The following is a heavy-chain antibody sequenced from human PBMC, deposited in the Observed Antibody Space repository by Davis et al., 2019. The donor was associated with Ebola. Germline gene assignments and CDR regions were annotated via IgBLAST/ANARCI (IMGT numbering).Heavy chain of an antibody. J-gene: IGHJ4*02. CDR3: TRDLGNWKYHTYFDY. CDR2: ISVYNGNT. V-gene: IGHV1-18*04. CDR1: GYTFTSYG. D-gene: IGHD1-7*01. Sequence: ASVKVSCKASGYTFTSYGISWVRQAPGQGLEWMEWISVYNGNTNYAQNVQGRVTMTTDTSTNTAYMELRSLRSDDTAVYYCTRDLGNWKYHTYFDYWGLGTLVTVSS.